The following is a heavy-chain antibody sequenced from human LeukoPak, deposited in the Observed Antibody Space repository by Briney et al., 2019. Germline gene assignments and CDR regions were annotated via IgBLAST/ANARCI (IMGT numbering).Heavy chain of an antibody. V-gene: IGHV1-69*06. CDR1: GGTFSSYA. J-gene: IGHJ4*02. D-gene: IGHD6-19*01. CDR3: ARGSRTGWYYFDY. CDR2: IIPIFGSA. Sequence: SVKVSCKASGGTFSSYAISWVRQAPGQGLEWMGGIIPIFGSANYAQKFQVRVTITADTSTSTAYMELSSLRSDDTAVYYCARGSRTGWYYFDYWGQGTLVTVSS.